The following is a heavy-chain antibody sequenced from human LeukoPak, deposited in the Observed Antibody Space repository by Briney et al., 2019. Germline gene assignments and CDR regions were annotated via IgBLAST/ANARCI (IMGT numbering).Heavy chain of an antibody. CDR1: GYTGSELS. CDR2: FDPEDGET. J-gene: IGHJ4*02. CDR3: ARDEVPYYDFWSGYYSYSFDY. Sequence: ASGKVSCKGSGYTGSELSMHGVRQAPGKGLEWLGGFDPEDGETIYAQKFQGRVTMTEDTSTDTAYMELRSLRSEDTAVYYCARDEVPYYDFWSGYYSYSFDYCAQGTLVTVSS. V-gene: IGHV1-24*01. D-gene: IGHD3-3*01.